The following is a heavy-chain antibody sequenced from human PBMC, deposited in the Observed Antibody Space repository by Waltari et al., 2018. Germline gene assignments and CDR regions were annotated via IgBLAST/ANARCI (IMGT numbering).Heavy chain of an antibody. V-gene: IGHV4-39*07. CDR2: IYYSGST. CDR1: GGSISSSSYY. D-gene: IGHD4-4*01. Sequence: QLQLQESGPGLVKPSETLSLTCTVSGGSISSSSYYWGWIRQPPGKGLEWIGSIYYSGSTYYNPSLKSRVTISVDTSKNQFSLKLSSVTAADTAVYYCAREFLHTANWFDPWGQGTLVTVSS. J-gene: IGHJ5*02. CDR3: AREFLHTANWFDP.